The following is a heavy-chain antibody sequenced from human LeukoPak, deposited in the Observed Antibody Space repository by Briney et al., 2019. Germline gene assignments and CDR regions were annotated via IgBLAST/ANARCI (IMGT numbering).Heavy chain of an antibody. Sequence: GGSLRLSCVASGFTVSSNYMSWVRQAPGKGLEWVSVIYSGGSTYYADSVKGRFTISRDNSKNTLYLQMNSLRAEDTAVYYCVLYGSGSYLDYWGQGTLVTVSS. CDR2: IYSGGST. V-gene: IGHV3-53*01. J-gene: IGHJ4*02. CDR3: VLYGSGSYLDY. CDR1: GFTVSSNY. D-gene: IGHD3-10*01.